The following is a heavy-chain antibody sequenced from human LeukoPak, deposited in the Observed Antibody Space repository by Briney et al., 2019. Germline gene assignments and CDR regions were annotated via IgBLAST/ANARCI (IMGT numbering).Heavy chain of an antibody. CDR3: ASPAGYCSSTSCFRDY. J-gene: IGHJ4*02. CDR1: GGSISSSSYY. D-gene: IGHD2-2*01. V-gene: IGHV4-39*01. Sequence: PSETLSLTCTVSGGSISSSSYYWGWIRQPPGKGLEWIGSIYYSGSTYYNPSLQSRVTISVDTSKNQFSLKLSSVTAADTAVYYCASPAGYCSSTSCFRDYWGQGTLVTVSS. CDR2: IYYSGST.